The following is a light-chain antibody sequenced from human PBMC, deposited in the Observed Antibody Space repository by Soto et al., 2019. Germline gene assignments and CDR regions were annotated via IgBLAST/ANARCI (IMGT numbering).Light chain of an antibody. V-gene: IGKV1-5*01. J-gene: IGKJ2*01. CDR1: QSISSW. CDR2: DAS. CDR3: QQYNSYSSVT. Sequence: DIQMTQSPSTLSASVGDRVTITCRASQSISSWLAWYQQKPGKATKLLIYDASSLESGVPSRFSGSGSGTEFDLTISILQPDDFATYYCQQYNSYSSVTFGQGTKLEIK.